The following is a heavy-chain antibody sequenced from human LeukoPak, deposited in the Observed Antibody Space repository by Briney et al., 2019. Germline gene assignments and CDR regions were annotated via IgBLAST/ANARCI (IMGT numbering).Heavy chain of an antibody. CDR3: AGDGGYGNKLFDD. CDR1: RDTFSSYV. CDR2: IIPIFGTP. D-gene: IGHD1/OR15-1a*01. Sequence: SVKVSCKASRDTFSSYVISWVRQAPGQGLEWMGEIIPIFGTPNYAQRFQDRVTITADESTGTAYMELSSLRSEETAPDYCAGDGGYGNKLFDDWGQGALLIVSS. V-gene: IGHV1-69*13. J-gene: IGHJ4*02.